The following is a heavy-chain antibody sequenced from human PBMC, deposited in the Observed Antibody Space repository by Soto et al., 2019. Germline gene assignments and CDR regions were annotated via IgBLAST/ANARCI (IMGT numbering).Heavy chain of an antibody. CDR1: GLTFSSYW. CDR2: INTDGSST. Sequence: PGGSLRLSCAASGLTFSSYWMHWVLQAPGKGLVWVSRINTDGSSTTYADSVKGRFTISRDNTKNTLYLQMNSLRVEDTAVYYCARASGSNIHFDYWGQGTLVTVSS. V-gene: IGHV3-74*01. D-gene: IGHD1-26*01. J-gene: IGHJ4*02. CDR3: ARASGSNIHFDY.